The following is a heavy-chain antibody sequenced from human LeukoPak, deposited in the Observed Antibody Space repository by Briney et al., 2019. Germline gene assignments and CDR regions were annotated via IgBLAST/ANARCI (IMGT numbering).Heavy chain of an antibody. CDR3: ATVPLNGYSSGWYSFDY. CDR2: VNPNSGGT. V-gene: IGHV1-2*02. CDR1: GYTFTAYY. D-gene: IGHD6-19*01. Sequence: GASVKVSCKASGYTFTAYYMHWVREAPGQRLEWMGWVNPNSGGTNYAQKFQDRVTMTRYTSISTAYMKLHRLRSDDTAVYYCATVPLNGYSSGWYSFDYWGQGALVTVSS. J-gene: IGHJ4*02.